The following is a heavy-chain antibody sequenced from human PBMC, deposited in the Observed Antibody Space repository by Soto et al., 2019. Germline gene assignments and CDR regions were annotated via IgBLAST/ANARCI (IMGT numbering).Heavy chain of an antibody. CDR2: ISTHNGNT. CDR3: AREGILGLFDAYDL. J-gene: IGHJ3*01. CDR1: VFTSSG. V-gene: IGHV1-18*04. Sequence: QDQLVQSGAEVKKPGASVKVSCKASVFTSSGISWVRQATGQRLVWMGWISTHNGNTIYAQKFQGRVIMSMDTSTTTVYMELRSLRPDDTAVYLCAREGILGLFDAYDLWGQGTMVTVPS. D-gene: IGHD3-3*01.